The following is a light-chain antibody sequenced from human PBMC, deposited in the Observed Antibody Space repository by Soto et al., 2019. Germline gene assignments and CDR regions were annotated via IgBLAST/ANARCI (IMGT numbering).Light chain of an antibody. CDR2: DVT. J-gene: IGLJ2*01. CDR1: NSDVGTYNY. Sequence: QSALTQPRSVSGSPGQSVTISCTGTNSDVGTYNYVSWHQQHPGKAPKLIIYDVTKRPSGVPDRFSGSKSGNTASLIISGLQAADEAEYYCCCCSYAGSSSFRVLFGGGTKLTVL. CDR3: CSYAGSSSFRVL. V-gene: IGLV2-11*01.